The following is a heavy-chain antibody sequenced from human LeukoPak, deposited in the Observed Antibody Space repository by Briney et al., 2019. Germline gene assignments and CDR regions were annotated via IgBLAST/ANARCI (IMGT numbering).Heavy chain of an antibody. V-gene: IGHV1-2*02. D-gene: IGHD2-21*02. Sequence: ASVKGSCKASGYTFTGYYMHWVRQAPGQGLEWMGWINPNSGGTNYAQKFQGRVTMTRDTSISTAYMELSRLRSDDTAVYYCATNVGDFCGGDCYHHYYFDYWGQGTLVTVSS. J-gene: IGHJ4*02. CDR2: INPNSGGT. CDR3: ATNVGDFCGGDCYHHYYFDY. CDR1: GYTFTGYY.